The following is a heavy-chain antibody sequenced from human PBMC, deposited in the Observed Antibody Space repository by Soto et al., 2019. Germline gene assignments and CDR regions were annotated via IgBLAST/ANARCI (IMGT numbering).Heavy chain of an antibody. J-gene: IGHJ5*02. CDR1: GYSFTTYW. CDR2: IDPRDSYT. CDR3: AREKSDLELFNWLDP. Sequence: GESLKISCEASGYSFTTYWISWVRQMPGKGLEWMGAIDPRDSYTKYSPSFQGHVTISVDKSISTAYLQWNSLKASDTAIYYCAREKSDLELFNWLDPWGQGTLVTVSS. V-gene: IGHV5-10-1*01. D-gene: IGHD1-7*01.